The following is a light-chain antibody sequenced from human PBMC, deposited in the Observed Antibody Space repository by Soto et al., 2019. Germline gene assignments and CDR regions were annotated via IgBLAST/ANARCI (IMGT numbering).Light chain of an antibody. Sequence: DIQMTQYPSSLSAYVGDRVTITCQASQDISNYLTWYQQKPGKAPKLLIYDASNLETGVPSRFSGSGSGTDFTFTISSLQPEDIATYYCQQYDNLPLTFGGGTKVEIK. J-gene: IGKJ4*01. CDR3: QQYDNLPLT. CDR1: QDISNY. CDR2: DAS. V-gene: IGKV1-33*01.